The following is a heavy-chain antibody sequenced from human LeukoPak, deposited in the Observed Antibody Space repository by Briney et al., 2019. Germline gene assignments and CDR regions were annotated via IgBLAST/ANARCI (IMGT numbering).Heavy chain of an antibody. D-gene: IGHD1-26*01. CDR2: ISSSGSTI. V-gene: IGHV3-11*04. Sequence: GGSLRLSCAASGFTFSDYYMSWIRQAPGKGLEWVSYISSSGSTIYYADSVKGRFTISRDNAKNSLYLQMNSLRAEDTAVYYCARDKYSGSYPRGLFNYWGQGTLVTVSS. J-gene: IGHJ4*02. CDR1: GFTFSDYY. CDR3: ARDKYSGSYPRGLFNY.